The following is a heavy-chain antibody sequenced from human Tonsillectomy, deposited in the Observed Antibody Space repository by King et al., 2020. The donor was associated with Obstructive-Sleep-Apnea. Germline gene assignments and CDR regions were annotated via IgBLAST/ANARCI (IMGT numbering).Heavy chain of an antibody. D-gene: IGHD4-17*01. CDR3: AKMLSYGDEGRWVERYYFDY. V-gene: IGHV3-30*18. Sequence: QVQLVESGGGVVQPGRSLRLSCAASGFTFRTYGMHWVRQAPGKGLEWGAVISYDGTKKHYADSVKGRFTISRDNSKNTLYLQMNSLRAEDTAVYYCAKMLSYGDEGRWVERYYFDYWGQGTLVTVSS. CDR2: ISYDGTKK. J-gene: IGHJ4*02. CDR1: GFTFRTYG.